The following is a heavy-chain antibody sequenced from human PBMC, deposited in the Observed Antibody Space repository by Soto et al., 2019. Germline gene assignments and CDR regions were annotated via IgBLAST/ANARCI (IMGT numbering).Heavy chain of an antibody. CDR2: IYYSGST. CDR3: AREVSRYGGNYYYYMDV. Sequence: SETLSLTCTVSGGSVSSGSYYWSWIRQPPGKGLEWIGYIYYSGSTNYNPSLKSRVTISVDTSKNQFSLKLSSVTAADTAVYYCAREVSRYGGNYYYYMDVWGKGTTVTVSS. CDR1: GGSVSSGSYY. D-gene: IGHD2-15*01. J-gene: IGHJ6*03. V-gene: IGHV4-61*01.